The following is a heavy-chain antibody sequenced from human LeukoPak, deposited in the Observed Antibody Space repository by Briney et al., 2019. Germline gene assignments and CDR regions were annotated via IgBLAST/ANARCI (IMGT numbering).Heavy chain of an antibody. CDR1: GGTFNNSA. CDR2: IMPLFGTA. J-gene: IGHJ5*02. CDR3: ARDVHGDYGSGWFDP. V-gene: IGHV1-69*05. D-gene: IGHD4-17*01. Sequence: ASVKVSCKASGGTFNNSAIRVRQAPGQGLEWLGGIMPLFGTAGYAQKFQGRVTITKDESTRTVYLELTSLTSDDTAVYYCARDVHGDYGSGWFDPWGQGTLVSVSS.